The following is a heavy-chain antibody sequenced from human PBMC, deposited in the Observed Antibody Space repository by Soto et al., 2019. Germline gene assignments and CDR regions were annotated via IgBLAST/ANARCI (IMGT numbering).Heavy chain of an antibody. J-gene: IGHJ5*02. CDR1: GGPIGSYH. V-gene: IGHV4-59*01. CDR2: VDYSCKT. Sequence: SETLSLTCTVSGGPIGSYHWTWIRQPPRKGLEWVGCVDYSCKTKYNPSLEGRVTISIDTPKMQFSLKLSSVTAADTAVYYCARGNEVFGINWFDPWGPGTLVTVSS. D-gene: IGHD3-3*01. CDR3: ARGNEVFGINWFDP.